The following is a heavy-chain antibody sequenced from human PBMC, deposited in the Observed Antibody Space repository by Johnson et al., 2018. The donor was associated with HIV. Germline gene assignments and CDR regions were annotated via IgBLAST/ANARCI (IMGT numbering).Heavy chain of an antibody. V-gene: IGHV3-30*04. CDR1: GFTFSSYA. J-gene: IGHJ3*02. CDR3: ARNQGRRNYYDAVDI. D-gene: IGHD1-7*01. Sequence: VQLVESGGGLVQPGGSLRLSCAASGFTFSSYAIHWVRQAPGKGLQWVAIISYDGSNNYYADSVKGRFTISRDNSKNTLYLQMNSLRAEDTAVYYCARNQGRRNYYDAVDIWGQGTMVTVSS. CDR2: ISYDGSNN.